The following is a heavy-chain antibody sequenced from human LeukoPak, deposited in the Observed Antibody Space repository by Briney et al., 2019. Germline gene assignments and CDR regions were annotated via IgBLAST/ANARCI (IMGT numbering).Heavy chain of an antibody. CDR1: GFTFRDYY. CDR2: MYFNSGAT. CDR3: AREGSSASGQDWYAFDI. V-gene: IGHV1-2*02. J-gene: IGHJ3*02. D-gene: IGHD5-12*01. Sequence: ASVRVSCKGSGFTFRDYYVQWVRQVPGQGLEWVGWMYFNSGATRYAPKFQGRVTLTGDTSINTVYMELVSLGSDDTAMYYCAREGSSASGQDWYAFDIWGQETMVTVSS.